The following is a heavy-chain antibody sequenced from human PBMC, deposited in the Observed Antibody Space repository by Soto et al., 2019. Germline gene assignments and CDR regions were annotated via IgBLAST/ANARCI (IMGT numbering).Heavy chain of an antibody. CDR3: AKDHYDFWGEEEGSNWFDP. J-gene: IGHJ5*02. Sequence: GGSLRLSCAASGFTFSSYGMHWVRQAPGKGLEWVAVISYDGSNKYYADSVKGRFTISRDNSKNTLYLQMNSLRAEDTAVYYCAKDHYDFWGEEEGSNWFDPWGQGTLVTVSS. D-gene: IGHD3-3*01. CDR2: ISYDGSNK. V-gene: IGHV3-30*18. CDR1: GFTFSSYG.